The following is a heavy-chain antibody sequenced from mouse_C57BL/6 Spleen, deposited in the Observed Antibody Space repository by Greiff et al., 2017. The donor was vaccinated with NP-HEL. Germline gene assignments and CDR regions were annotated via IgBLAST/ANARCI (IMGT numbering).Heavy chain of an antibody. CDR2: INPYNGGT. CDR3: ARRDYEGNWFAY. CDR1: GYTFTGYY. D-gene: IGHD2-4*01. J-gene: IGHJ3*01. Sequence: EVKLMESGPVLVKPGASVKMSCKASGYTFTGYYMNWVKQSHGKSLEWIGVINPYNGGTSYNQKFKGKATLTVDKSSSTAYMELNSLTSEDSAVYYCARRDYEGNWFAYWGQGTLVTVSA. V-gene: IGHV1-19*01.